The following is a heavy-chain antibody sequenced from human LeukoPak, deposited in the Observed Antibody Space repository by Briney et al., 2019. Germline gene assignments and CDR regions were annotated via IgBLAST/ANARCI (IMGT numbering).Heavy chain of an antibody. D-gene: IGHD5-18*01. CDR3: ATLSYGYY. CDR1: GGTFTSYA. Sequence: ASVKVSCKASGGTFTSYAISWVRQAPGQGLEWMGGFDPEDGETIYAQKFQGRVTMTEDTSTDTAYMELSSLRSEDTAVYYCATLSYGYYWGQGTLVTVSS. J-gene: IGHJ4*02. CDR2: FDPEDGET. V-gene: IGHV1-24*01.